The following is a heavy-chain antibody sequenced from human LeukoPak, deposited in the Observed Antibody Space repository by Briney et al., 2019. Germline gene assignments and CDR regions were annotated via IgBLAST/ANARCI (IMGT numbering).Heavy chain of an antibody. Sequence: SETLSLTCAVSGGSISSGGYSWRWIRQPPGKGLEWIGYIYHSGSTYYNPSLKSRVTISVDTSKNQFSLKLSSVTAADTAVYYCARDTPDAFDIWGQGTMVTVSS. CDR3: ARDTPDAFDI. J-gene: IGHJ3*02. V-gene: IGHV4-30-2*05. CDR1: GGSISSGGYS. CDR2: IYHSGST.